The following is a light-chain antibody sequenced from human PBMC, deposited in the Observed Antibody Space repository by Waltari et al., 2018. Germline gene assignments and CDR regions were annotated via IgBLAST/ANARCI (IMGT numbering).Light chain of an antibody. J-gene: IGLJ3*02. CDR1: SSDVGSYKL. V-gene: IGLV2-23*02. Sequence: QSALSQPASVSGSPGQSITIPCTGTSSDVGSYKLFSWYQQHPAKVPKLIIFEVNKRPSGVSNRFSGSKSGNTASLTISGLQPEDEADYYCCSYASDITLVFGGGTKLTVL. CDR3: CSYASDITLV. CDR2: EVN.